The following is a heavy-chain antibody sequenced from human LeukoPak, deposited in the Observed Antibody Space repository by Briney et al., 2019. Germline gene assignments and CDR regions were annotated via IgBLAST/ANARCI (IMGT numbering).Heavy chain of an antibody. V-gene: IGHV3-23*01. CDR2: ISASGGTI. D-gene: IGHD1-26*01. CDR3: AKGANSDTRYYFDY. Sequence: PGGSLRLSCAASGFTFGSYAMSWVRQAPGKGLEWVSSISASGGTIYYADSVQGRFTISRDNSKNTLFLQMKSLRVEHTAIYYCAKGANSDTRYYFDYWGQGSLVTVSS. CDR1: GFTFGSYA. J-gene: IGHJ4*02.